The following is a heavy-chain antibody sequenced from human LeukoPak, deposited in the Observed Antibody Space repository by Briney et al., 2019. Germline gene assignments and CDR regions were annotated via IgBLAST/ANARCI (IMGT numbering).Heavy chain of an antibody. J-gene: IGHJ3*01. CDR1: GGTIGNYY. CDR3: ARALGSKNAFDV. D-gene: IGHD4-11*01. Sequence: PSETLFLTCSAPGGTIGNYYWNWIRQFPGKGLQWIGFINYSGSTNYNPSLKSRVSMSADTSRNQLSLKLSSVTAADTAVYYCARALGSKNAFDVWGQGTAVTVSS. V-gene: IGHV4-59*08. CDR2: INYSGST.